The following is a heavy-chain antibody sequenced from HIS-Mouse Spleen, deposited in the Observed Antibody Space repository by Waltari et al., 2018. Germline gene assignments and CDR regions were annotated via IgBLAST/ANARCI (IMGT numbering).Heavy chain of an antibody. CDR1: GGSISSISYY. V-gene: IGHV4-39*07. CDR3: AREIPYSSSWYDWYFDL. CDR2: IYYSGST. J-gene: IGHJ2*01. Sequence: QLQLQASGPGLVKPSETLSLTCTVSGGSISSISYYWGWIRQRPGKGLEWIGSIYYSGSTYYNPSLKSRVTISVDTSKNQFSLKLSSVTAADTAVYYCAREIPYSSSWYDWYFDLWGRGTLVTVSS. D-gene: IGHD6-13*01.